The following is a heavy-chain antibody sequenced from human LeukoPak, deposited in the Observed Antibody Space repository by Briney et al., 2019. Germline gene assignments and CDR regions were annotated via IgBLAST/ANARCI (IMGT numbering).Heavy chain of an antibody. CDR1: GYTFTSYA. V-gene: IGHV7-4-1*02. CDR2: INTNTGNP. D-gene: IGHD6-13*01. Sequence: GASVKVSCKASGYTFTSYAMNWVRQAPGQGLEWMGWINTNTGNPTYAQGFTGRFVFSLDTSVSTAYLQISSLKAEDTAVYYCARVYYDPLAAVGTGYFDYWGQGTLVTVSS. CDR3: ARVYYDPLAAVGTGYFDY. J-gene: IGHJ4*02.